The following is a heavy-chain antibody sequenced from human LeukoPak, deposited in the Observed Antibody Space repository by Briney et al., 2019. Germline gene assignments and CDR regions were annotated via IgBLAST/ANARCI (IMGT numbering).Heavy chain of an antibody. Sequence: GASVTVSFKASGYTFFNFGLIWVRQAPGQGLEWMGWISPENGDTNYAQTFQDRVTMTTDTSTSTAYMELRSLRSDDTAVYYCAREAPYGDYPFDYWGQGSLVAVSS. CDR1: GYTFFNFG. CDR3: AREAPYGDYPFDY. CDR2: ISPENGDT. D-gene: IGHD4-17*01. J-gene: IGHJ4*02. V-gene: IGHV1-18*01.